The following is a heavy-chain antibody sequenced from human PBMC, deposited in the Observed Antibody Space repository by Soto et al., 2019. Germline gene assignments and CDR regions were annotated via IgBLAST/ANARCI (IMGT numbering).Heavy chain of an antibody. Sequence: EVQLVQSGAEVKKPGESLKISCQTSGYTFTNYWIGWVRQMPGKGLEWLGIINPADSDIRYNPSFEVKVTISVDKSISTAFLQWSSLQAADTATYYCARRGESSDWYIVDIPFESWGQGTLVTVSS. D-gene: IGHD6-19*01. V-gene: IGHV5-51*01. CDR1: GYTFTNYW. CDR3: ARRGESSDWYIVDIPFES. J-gene: IGHJ4*02. CDR2: INPADSDI.